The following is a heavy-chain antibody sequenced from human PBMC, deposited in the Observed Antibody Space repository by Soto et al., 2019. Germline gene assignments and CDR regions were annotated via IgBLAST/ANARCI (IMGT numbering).Heavy chain of an antibody. Sequence: QLQLQESGPGLVKPSETLSLTCSVSGGSISSSSYYWGWIRQPPGKGLEWIGSIYYSGTTYYNPSLKSRVTISAHTSKNQFSLRLSSLTAADTAVYYCARQDADYVEYYHYYMDVWGKGPRSPSP. CDR1: GGSISSSSYY. CDR2: IYYSGTT. V-gene: IGHV4-39*01. D-gene: IGHD4-17*01. J-gene: IGHJ6*03. CDR3: ARQDADYVEYYHYYMDV.